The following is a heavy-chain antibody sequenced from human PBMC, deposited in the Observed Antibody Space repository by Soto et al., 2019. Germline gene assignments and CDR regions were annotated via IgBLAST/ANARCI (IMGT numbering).Heavy chain of an antibody. CDR2: IHYTGSI. CDR3: AREDDGGDRDYYGLDV. D-gene: IGHD2-21*02. J-gene: IGHJ6*02. V-gene: IGHV4-30-4*08. Sequence: PSETPSLTCIVSGGSISSEYYHWTWIRQSPGKGLEWIGYIHYTGSIMYNPSFKSRLTMAVDTSKNQFSLQLTSVTAADTAVYFCAREDDGGDRDYYGLDVWGQGTTVTVSS. CDR1: GGSISSEYYH.